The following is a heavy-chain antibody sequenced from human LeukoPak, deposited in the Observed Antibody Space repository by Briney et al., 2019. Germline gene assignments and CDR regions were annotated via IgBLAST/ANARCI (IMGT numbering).Heavy chain of an antibody. CDR1: GGSISSSSYY. V-gene: IGHV4-39*07. Sequence: SETLSLTCTVSGGSISSSSYYWGWIRQPPGKGLEWIGSIYYSGSTYYNPSLKSRVTISVDTSKNQFSLKLSSVTAADTAVYYCARENPSYGYYDYWGQGTLVTVSS. CDR3: ARENPSYGYYDY. D-gene: IGHD5-18*01. CDR2: IYYSGST. J-gene: IGHJ4*02.